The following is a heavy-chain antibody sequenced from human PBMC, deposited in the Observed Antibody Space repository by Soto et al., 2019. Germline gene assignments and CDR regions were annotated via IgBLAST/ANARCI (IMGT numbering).Heavy chain of an antibody. J-gene: IGHJ6*03. Sequence: GGSLRLSCAASGFTFSSYSMNWVRQAPGKGLEWVSYISSSSSTIYYAYSVKGRFTISRDNAKNSLYLQMNSLRAEDTAVYYCARDSAPYGNNYMDVWGKGTTVTVSS. CDR2: ISSSSSTI. CDR3: ARDSAPYGNNYMDV. CDR1: GFTFSSYS. V-gene: IGHV3-48*01. D-gene: IGHD1-1*01.